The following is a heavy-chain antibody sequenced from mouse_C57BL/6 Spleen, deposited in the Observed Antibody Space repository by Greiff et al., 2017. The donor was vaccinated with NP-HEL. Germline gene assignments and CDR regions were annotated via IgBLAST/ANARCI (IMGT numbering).Heavy chain of an antibody. D-gene: IGHD3-2*02. V-gene: IGHV1-55*01. CDR3: ARALLDSSGYVAY. CDR1: GYTFTSYW. Sequence: VQLQQPGAELVKPGASVKMSCKASGYTFTSYWITWVKQRPGHGLEWIGDIYPGSGSTNYNEKFKSKATLTVDTSSSTAYMQLSSLTSEDSAVYYCARALLDSSGYVAYWGQGTLVTVSA. CDR2: IYPGSGST. J-gene: IGHJ3*01.